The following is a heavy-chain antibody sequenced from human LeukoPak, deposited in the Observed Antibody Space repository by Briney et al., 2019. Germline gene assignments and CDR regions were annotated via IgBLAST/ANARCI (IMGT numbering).Heavy chain of an antibody. CDR2: IYPGDSDT. Sequence: GESLKISCKGSGYSFTSYWIGWVRQMPGKGLEWMGIIYPGDSDTRYSPSFQGQVTISADKSISTAYLQWSSLKASDTAMYHCAVSSSSASSYNWFDPWGQGTLVTVSS. CDR3: AVSSSSASSYNWFDP. D-gene: IGHD6-6*01. V-gene: IGHV5-51*01. CDR1: GYSFTSYW. J-gene: IGHJ5*02.